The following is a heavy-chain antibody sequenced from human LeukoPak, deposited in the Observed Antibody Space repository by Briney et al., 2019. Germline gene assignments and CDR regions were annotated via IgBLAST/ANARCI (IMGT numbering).Heavy chain of an antibody. J-gene: IGHJ5*02. V-gene: IGHV1-2*02. CDR2: ISAYSGGT. Sequence: ASVKVSCKASGYTFTSYGISWVRQAPGQGLEWMGWISAYSGGTNYAQKFQGRVTMTRDTSICTAYMELSRLRSDDTAVYYCARAWGVAAMNWFDPWGQGTLVTVSS. D-gene: IGHD6-25*01. CDR3: ARAWGVAAMNWFDP. CDR1: GYTFTSYG.